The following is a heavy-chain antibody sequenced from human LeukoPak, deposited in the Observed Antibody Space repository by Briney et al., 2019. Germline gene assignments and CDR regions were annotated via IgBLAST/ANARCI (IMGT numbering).Heavy chain of an antibody. Sequence: ASVKVSCKASGYTFTSYAISWVRQAPGQGLEWMGWISAYNGNTNYAQKLQGRVPMTTDTSTSTAYMELRSLRSDDTAVYYCARDQSPGIYCTNGVCYPGDYWGQGTLVTVSS. CDR2: ISAYNGNT. V-gene: IGHV1-18*01. CDR3: ARDQSPGIYCTNGVCYPGDY. D-gene: IGHD2-8*01. CDR1: GYTFTSYA. J-gene: IGHJ4*02.